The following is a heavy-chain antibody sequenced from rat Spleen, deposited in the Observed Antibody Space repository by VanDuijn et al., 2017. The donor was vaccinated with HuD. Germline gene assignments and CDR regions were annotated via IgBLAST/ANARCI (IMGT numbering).Heavy chain of an antibody. CDR2: ISSDGGRN. D-gene: IGHD1-11*01. CDR3: ATHEGSNWFAY. V-gene: IGHV5-29*01. Sequence: EVQLVESDGGLVQPGRSLKLSCAASGFTFSDYYMAWVRQAPTKGLEWVATISSDGGRNFYRDSVKGRFTISRDNAKSSLYLQMDSLRSGDTATYYCATHEGSNWFAYWGQGTLVTVSS. J-gene: IGHJ3*01. CDR1: GFTFSDYY.